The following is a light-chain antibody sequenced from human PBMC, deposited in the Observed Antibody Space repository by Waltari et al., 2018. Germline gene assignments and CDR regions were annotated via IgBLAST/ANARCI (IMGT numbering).Light chain of an antibody. CDR2: DVT. CDR1: SSDVGGYNY. V-gene: IGLV2-11*01. CDR3: CSYAGNSVI. J-gene: IGLJ2*01. Sequence: QSALTQPRSVSGSPGQSVTISCTGTSSDVGGYNYVSWYQQHTGGPPKLILYDVTQRPSGVPARFSGSKSGNTASLTISGLQTEDEADYHCCSYAGNSVIFAGGTKVTVL.